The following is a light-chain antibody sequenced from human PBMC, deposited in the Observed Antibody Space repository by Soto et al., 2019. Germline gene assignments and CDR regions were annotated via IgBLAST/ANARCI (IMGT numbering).Light chain of an antibody. CDR3: QVSYYRVT. V-gene: IGKV1-9*01. J-gene: IGKJ4*02. CDR1: QDLSGY. Sequence: IQLTQSPSSLSASVGARVTITCRASQDLSGYLAWFQQKPGKAPNLLIYAAASMLSGGPSSFSGGGGATDEFTIIISRLQDEDFTTYYRQVSYYRVTFGEGTKVDIK. CDR2: AAA.